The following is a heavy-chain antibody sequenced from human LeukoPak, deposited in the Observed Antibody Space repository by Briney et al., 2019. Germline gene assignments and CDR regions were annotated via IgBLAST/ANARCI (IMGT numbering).Heavy chain of an antibody. CDR2: IYYSGST. J-gene: IGHJ5*01. Sequence: SETLSLTCTVSGGSISSYYWTWIRQSPGKALEWIGYIYYSGSTNYNPSLKSRATISVDRSKTQFFLKLRSVAAADTAVYYCARLSNYDILTGNSWFDSWGQGTLVTVSS. CDR1: GGSISSYY. CDR3: ARLSNYDILTGNSWFDS. V-gene: IGHV4-59*08. D-gene: IGHD3-9*01.